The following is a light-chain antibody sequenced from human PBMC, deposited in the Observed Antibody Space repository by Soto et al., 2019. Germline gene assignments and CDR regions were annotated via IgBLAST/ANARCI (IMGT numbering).Light chain of an antibody. Sequence: DIQMTQTPSSLSASVGDRVTITCRASRTLGSDINWYQQKPGQAPKFLIYAASSLHSGAPSRFSGSGSGTDFTLIISDLQPDDSATYYCQQTYSVPWTFGQGTKVEV. CDR3: QQTYSVPWT. V-gene: IGKV1-39*01. CDR1: RTLGSD. J-gene: IGKJ1*01. CDR2: AAS.